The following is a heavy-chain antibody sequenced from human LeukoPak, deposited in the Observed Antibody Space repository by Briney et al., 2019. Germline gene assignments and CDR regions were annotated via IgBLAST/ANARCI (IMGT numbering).Heavy chain of an antibody. Sequence: SETLSLTCTVSGGSISSSSYNWAWLRQPPGKGLEWIGTIYYSGNTYYNPSLKSPITISVGTSKIQFSLKVSSVTATDTAVYYCARGSDWYNYWGQGTLVTVSS. V-gene: IGHV4-39*01. CDR2: IYYSGNT. CDR3: ARGSDWYNY. D-gene: IGHD6-19*01. CDR1: GGSISSSSYN. J-gene: IGHJ4*02.